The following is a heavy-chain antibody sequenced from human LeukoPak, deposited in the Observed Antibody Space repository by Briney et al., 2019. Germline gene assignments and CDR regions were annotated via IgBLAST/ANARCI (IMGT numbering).Heavy chain of an antibody. D-gene: IGHD6-25*01. CDR3: ARGRGHAARYYFDY. CDR1: GGTFSSYA. Sequence: GSSVKVSCKASGGTFSSYAISWVRQAPGQGLEWMGGIIPIFGTANYAQKFQGRVTITADESTSTAYMELSSLRSEDTAVYYCARGRGHAARYYFDYWGQGTLVTVSS. CDR2: IIPIFGTA. V-gene: IGHV1-69*01. J-gene: IGHJ4*02.